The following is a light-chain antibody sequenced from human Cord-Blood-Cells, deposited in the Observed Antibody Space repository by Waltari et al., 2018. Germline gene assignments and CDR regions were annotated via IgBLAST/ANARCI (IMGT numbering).Light chain of an antibody. CDR1: QSVLYSSNNKNY. V-gene: IGKV4-1*01. CDR3: QQYYSTPWT. J-gene: IGKJ1*01. CDR2: WAS. Sequence: DIVMAQSLDSLAVSLVVRAPINCKSSQSVLYSSNNKNYLAWYQQKPGQPPKLLIYWASTRESGVPDRFSGSGSGTDFTLTISSLQAEDVAVYYCQQYYSTPWTFGQGTKVEIK.